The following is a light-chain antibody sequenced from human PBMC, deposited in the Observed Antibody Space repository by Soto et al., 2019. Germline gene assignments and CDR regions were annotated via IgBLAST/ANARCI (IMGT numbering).Light chain of an antibody. CDR1: NIGSKS. V-gene: IGLV3-21*04. CDR2: YDS. CDR3: QVWDSSSDHVV. Sequence: SYELTQPPSVSVAPGKTARITCGGNNIGSKSVHWYQQKPGQAPVLVIYYDSDRPSGIPERFSGSNSGNTATLTISRVEAGYEAEYYCQVWDSSSDHVVFGGGTKLTVL. J-gene: IGLJ2*01.